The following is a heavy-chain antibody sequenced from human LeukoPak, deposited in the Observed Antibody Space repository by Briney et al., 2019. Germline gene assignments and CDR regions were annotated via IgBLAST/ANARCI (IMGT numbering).Heavy chain of an antibody. Sequence: GGSLRLSCAASGFTFSSSGTTWVRQAPGKGLDWVSAISGSDSNTYYADSVKGRFTISRDNSKNTLYLQMNSLRAEDTAKYYCAKRREGAFDYWGQGILVTVSS. D-gene: IGHD1-26*01. V-gene: IGHV3-23*01. CDR3: AKRREGAFDY. J-gene: IGHJ4*02. CDR2: ISGSDSNT. CDR1: GFTFSSSG.